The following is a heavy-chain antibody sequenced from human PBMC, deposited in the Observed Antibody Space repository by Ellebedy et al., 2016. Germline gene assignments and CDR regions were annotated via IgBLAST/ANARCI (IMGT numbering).Heavy chain of an antibody. Sequence: ASVKVSXKASGYTFTGYYMHWVRQAPGQGLEWMGWINPNSGGTNYAQKFQGRVTMTRDTSISTAYMELSRLRSDDTAVYYCARGNYYDSSGYFIWGQGTMVTVSS. CDR2: INPNSGGT. V-gene: IGHV1-2*02. D-gene: IGHD3-22*01. J-gene: IGHJ3*02. CDR3: ARGNYYDSSGYFI. CDR1: GYTFTGYY.